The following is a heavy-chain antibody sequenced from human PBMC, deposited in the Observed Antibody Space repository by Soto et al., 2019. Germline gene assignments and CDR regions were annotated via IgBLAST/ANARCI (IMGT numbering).Heavy chain of an antibody. CDR2: VSGSGSST. CDR3: AKAKNGFPDFGSFDS. J-gene: IGHJ4*02. D-gene: IGHD3-10*01. CDR1: TFTNWA. Sequence: EVQLLESGGGLVQPGGSLKLSCTASTFTNWAMSWARQAPGKGLEWVSAVSGSGSSTYYADSVKGRFIISRDISKSTMYLQMNSLRVEDTAVYYCAKAKNGFPDFGSFDSWGQGTLVTVS. V-gene: IGHV3-23*01.